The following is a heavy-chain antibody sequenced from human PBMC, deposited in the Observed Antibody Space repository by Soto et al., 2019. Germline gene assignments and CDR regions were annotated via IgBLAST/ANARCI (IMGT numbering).Heavy chain of an antibody. CDR1: GLTFVSRA. Sequence: PGGSLRLSCVASGLTFVSRAMSWVRQAPGEGPQWVSTITDTGGDAKYADSVRGRFVISRDNSKKTLYLQMTSLTAEDSAMYFCARGSTDSYPGSRIFDFWGRGTLVTVSS. J-gene: IGHJ4*02. CDR2: ITDTGGDA. D-gene: IGHD3-10*01. V-gene: IGHV3-23*01. CDR3: ARGSTDSYPGSRIFDF.